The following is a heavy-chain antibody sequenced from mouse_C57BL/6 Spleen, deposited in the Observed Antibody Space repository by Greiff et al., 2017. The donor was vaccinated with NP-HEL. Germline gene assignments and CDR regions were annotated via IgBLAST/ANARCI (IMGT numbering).Heavy chain of an antibody. CDR2: IDPSDSYT. D-gene: IGHD2-4*01. J-gene: IGHJ2*01. V-gene: IGHV1-69*01. Sequence: QVQLKQPGAELVMPGASVKLSCKASGYTFTSYWMHWVKQRPGQGLEWIGEIDPSDSYTNYNQKFKGKSTLTVDKSSSTAYMQLSSLTSEDSAVYYCARVYYDYALDYWGQGTTLTVSS. CDR1: GYTFTSYW. CDR3: ARVYYDYALDY.